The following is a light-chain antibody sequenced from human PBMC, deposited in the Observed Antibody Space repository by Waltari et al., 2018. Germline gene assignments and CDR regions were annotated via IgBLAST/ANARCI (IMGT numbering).Light chain of an antibody. Sequence: DIVMTQSPDSLAVSLGERATINCKSSKSILYSSNNKNYLAWYQQKPGQPPELLIYGASTRESGVPDRFSGSGSGTDFTLTISSLQAEDVAVYYCQQYYSSPQTFGQGTKVEIK. V-gene: IGKV4-1*01. CDR2: GAS. J-gene: IGKJ1*01. CDR3: QQYYSSPQT. CDR1: KSILYSSNNKNY.